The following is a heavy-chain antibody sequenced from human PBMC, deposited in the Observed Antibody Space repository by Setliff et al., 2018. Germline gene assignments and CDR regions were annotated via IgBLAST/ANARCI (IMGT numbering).Heavy chain of an antibody. D-gene: IGHD2-8*01. CDR3: ARVLNWFDP. J-gene: IGHJ5*02. CDR1: GGPISSSSYY. CDR2: IYYRGST. V-gene: IGHV4-39*07. Sequence: SETLSLTCTVSGGPISSSSYYWGWIRQPPGKGLEWIGSIYYRGSTYYNPSLKSRVTISVDTSKNQFSLKLNSVTAADTAVYYCARVLNWFDPWGQGTLVTVSS.